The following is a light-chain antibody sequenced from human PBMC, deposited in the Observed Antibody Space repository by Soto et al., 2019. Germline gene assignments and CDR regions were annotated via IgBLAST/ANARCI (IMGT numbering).Light chain of an antibody. J-gene: IGKJ1*01. CDR1: QSVSSN. Sequence: EIVMTQSPATLSVSPGERATLSCRASQSVSSNLAWYQQKPGQAPRLLIYGASTRATGIPARFSGSGSGTEFTLTISSLQSEDSAVYYCHQYNNWPRTFGQGTKVEIK. CDR3: HQYNNWPRT. V-gene: IGKV3-15*01. CDR2: GAS.